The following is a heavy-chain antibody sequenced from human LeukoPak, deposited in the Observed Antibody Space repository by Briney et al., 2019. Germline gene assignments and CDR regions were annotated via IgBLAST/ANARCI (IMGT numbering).Heavy chain of an antibody. D-gene: IGHD2-2*01. CDR1: GLTFDTYG. J-gene: IGHJ5*02. CDR2: ISASGSNT. CDR3: AKGPYQLLPLGWFDP. V-gene: IGHV3-23*01. Sequence: GGSLRLSCTVSGLTFDTYGMSWVRQAPGKGLEWVSAISASGSNTHYADSVKGRFTISRDNSKNTLYLQMNSLRAEDTAVYYCAKGPYQLLPLGWFDPWGQGTPVTVSS.